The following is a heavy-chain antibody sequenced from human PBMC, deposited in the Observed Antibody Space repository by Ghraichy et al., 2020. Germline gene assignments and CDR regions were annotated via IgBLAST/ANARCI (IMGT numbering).Heavy chain of an antibody. CDR1: GGSISSYY. CDR2: IYYSGST. Sequence: SETLSLTCTVSGGSISSYYWSWIRQPPGKGLEWIGYIYYSGSTNYNPSLKSRVTISVDTSKNQFSLKLSSVTAADTAVYYCARDRGDFWSGYYTRWFDPWGQGTLVTVSS. V-gene: IGHV4-59*01. CDR3: ARDRGDFWSGYYTRWFDP. J-gene: IGHJ5*02. D-gene: IGHD3-3*01.